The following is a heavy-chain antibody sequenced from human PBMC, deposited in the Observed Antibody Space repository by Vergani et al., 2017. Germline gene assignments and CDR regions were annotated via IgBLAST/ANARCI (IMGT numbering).Heavy chain of an antibody. V-gene: IGHV4-38-2*01. J-gene: IGHJ4*02. CDR3: ARSLTSGSNSDY. D-gene: IGHD1-26*01. CDR2: ISHSGST. Sequence: QVQVQESGPGLVKPSETLSLTCGVSGYSISSGYSWGWIRQPPGKGLEWIGSISHSGSTYYNPSLESRIIMSLDKSNNQCSLKLSSVTAADTAVYYCARSLTSGSNSDYWGQGTLVTVSS. CDR1: GYSISSGYS.